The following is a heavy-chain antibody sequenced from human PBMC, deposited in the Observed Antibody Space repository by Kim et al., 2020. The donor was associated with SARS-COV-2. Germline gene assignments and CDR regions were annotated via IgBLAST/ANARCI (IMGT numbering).Heavy chain of an antibody. Sequence: GGSLRLSCAASGFTFSSYGMHWVRQAPGKGLEWVAVISYDGSNKYYADSVKGRFTISRDNSKNTLYLQMNSLRAEDTAVYYCARGPNYYGPGANDFDNWGQGTMVTVSS. D-gene: IGHD3-10*01. CDR3: ARGPNYYGPGANDFDN. CDR1: GFTFSSYG. CDR2: ISYDGSNK. V-gene: IGHV3-33*05. J-gene: IGHJ3*02.